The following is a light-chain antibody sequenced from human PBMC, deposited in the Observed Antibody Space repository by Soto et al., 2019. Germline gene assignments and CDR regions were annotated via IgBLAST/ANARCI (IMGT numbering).Light chain of an antibody. CDR3: QQYYSPPPT. V-gene: IGKV4-1*01. CDR1: QSVLYSSNSKNY. J-gene: IGKJ1*01. Sequence: DIVMTQSPDSLAVSLGERATINCKSSQSVLYSSNSKNYLAWYQQKPGQSPRLLIYWASTRESGVSDRFSGSGSGTDFTLTISSLQAEDVAVYYCQQYYSPPPTFGQGTKVEIK. CDR2: WAS.